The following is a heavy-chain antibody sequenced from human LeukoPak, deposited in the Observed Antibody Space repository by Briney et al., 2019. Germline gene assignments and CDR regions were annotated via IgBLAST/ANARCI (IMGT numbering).Heavy chain of an antibody. V-gene: IGHV3-23*01. CDR1: GFTFSSYA. Sequence: PGGSLRLSCAASGFTFSSYAMSWVRQAPGKGLEWVSAISGSGGSTYYADPVKGRFTISRDNSKNTLYLQMNSLRAEDTAVYYCAKYGYSSGWYGSDAFDIWGQGTMVTVSS. D-gene: IGHD6-19*01. CDR3: AKYGYSSGWYGSDAFDI. CDR2: ISGSGGST. J-gene: IGHJ3*02.